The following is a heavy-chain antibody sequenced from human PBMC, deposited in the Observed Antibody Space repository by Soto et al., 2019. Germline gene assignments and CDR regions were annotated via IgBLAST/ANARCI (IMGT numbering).Heavy chain of an antibody. Sequence: QVQLVQSGAEVKQPGSSVKVSCKASVGTFTSYAVSWVRQAPGQGLEWMGGIIPIFGTANYAQKFQGGVTITADRSASTGYMGLSSLTSEDTAVYYCARDLVSVQLVYYYYGMDVWGQGTTVTVSS. J-gene: IGHJ6*02. D-gene: IGHD6-13*01. CDR1: VGTFTSYA. V-gene: IGHV1-69*06. CDR3: ARDLVSVQLVYYYYGMDV. CDR2: IIPIFGTA.